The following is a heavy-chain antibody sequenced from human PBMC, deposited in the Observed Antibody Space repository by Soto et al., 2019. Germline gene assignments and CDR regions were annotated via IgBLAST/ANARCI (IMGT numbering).Heavy chain of an antibody. Sequence: EEELVESGGGLVKLGGSLSLSCVASGMALSDYNMNWVRQAPGKGLEWVACISIGTKYIYYADAAKGRFTISRDDPQSSVYEDMASRSSDDTARYYCGRDTSAGVEINGFDPWGPGAQVIV. CDR2: ISIGTKYI. CDR3: GRDTSAGVEINGFDP. CDR1: GMALSDYN. D-gene: IGHD2-2*01. V-gene: IGHV3-21*02. J-gene: IGHJ5*02.